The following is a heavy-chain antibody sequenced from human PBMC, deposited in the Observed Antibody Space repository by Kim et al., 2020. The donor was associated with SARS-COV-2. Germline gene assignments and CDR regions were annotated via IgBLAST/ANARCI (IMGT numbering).Heavy chain of an antibody. CDR1: GGTFSSYT. Sequence: SVKVSCKASGGTFSSYTISWVRQAPGQGLEWMGRIIPILGIANYAQKFQGRVTITADKSTSTAYMELSSLRSEDTAVYYCARDAGSSGKIHYYYYGMDVWGQGTTVTVSS. D-gene: IGHD6-19*01. CDR3: ARDAGSSGKIHYYYYGMDV. V-gene: IGHV1-69*04. CDR2: IIPILGIA. J-gene: IGHJ6*02.